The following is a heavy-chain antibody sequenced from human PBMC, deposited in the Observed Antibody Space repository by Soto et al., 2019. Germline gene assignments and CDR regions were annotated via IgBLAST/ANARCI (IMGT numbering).Heavy chain of an antibody. J-gene: IGHJ5*02. CDR1: GFSLSTSGVG. CDR3: AHTLRITMVQGSSPWFDP. Sequence: SGPTLVNPTQTLTLTCTFSGFSLSTSGVGVGWIRQPPGKALEWLALIYWDDDKRYSPSLKSRLTITKDTSKNQVVLTMTNMDPVDTATYYCAHTLRITMVQGSSPWFDPWGQGTLVTVSS. CDR2: IYWDDDK. D-gene: IGHD3-10*01. V-gene: IGHV2-5*02.